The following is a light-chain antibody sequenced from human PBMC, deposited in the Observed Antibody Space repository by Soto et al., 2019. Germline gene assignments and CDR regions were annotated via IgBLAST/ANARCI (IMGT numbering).Light chain of an antibody. J-gene: IGKJ5*01. CDR3: QQYNNWPLT. CDR2: GAS. CDR1: QSVSNN. Sequence: EIVLTHSPGTLSLSPGERATLSCRASQSVSNNYLAWYQQKPGQAPRLLIYGASSRATGIPVRFSGSGSGTEFTLTISSLQSEDFAVYYCQQYNNWPLTFGQGTRLEIK. V-gene: IGKV3-15*01.